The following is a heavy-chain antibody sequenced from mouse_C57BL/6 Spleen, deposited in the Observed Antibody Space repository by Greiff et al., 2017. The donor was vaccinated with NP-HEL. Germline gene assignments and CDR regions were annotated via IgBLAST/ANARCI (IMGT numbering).Heavy chain of an antibody. J-gene: IGHJ4*01. V-gene: IGHV5-17*01. Sequence: DVMLVESGGGLVKPGGSLKLSCAASGFTFSDYGMHWVRQAPEKGLEWVAYISSGSSTIYYADTVKGRFTISRDNAKNTLFLQMTSLRSEDTAMYYCARGNWDVYYAMDYWGQGTSVTVSS. CDR3: ARGNWDVYYAMDY. CDR2: ISSGSSTI. CDR1: GFTFSDYG. D-gene: IGHD4-1*01.